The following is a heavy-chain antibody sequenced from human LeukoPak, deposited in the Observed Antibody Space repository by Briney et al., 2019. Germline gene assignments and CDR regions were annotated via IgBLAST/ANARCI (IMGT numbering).Heavy chain of an antibody. CDR3: ARGDGYNDAEYLQH. Sequence: QTGGSLRLSCAASGFTFRRYWRPWVRQAPGKGPVWVSRINGDGSTTSYADSVKGGFTISRDNAKNTLYLQMNSLRVEDTAVYYCARGDGYNDAEYLQHWRQGTLVTVS. D-gene: IGHD5-24*01. J-gene: IGHJ1*01. CDR2: INGDGSTT. CDR1: GFTFRRYW. V-gene: IGHV3-74*01.